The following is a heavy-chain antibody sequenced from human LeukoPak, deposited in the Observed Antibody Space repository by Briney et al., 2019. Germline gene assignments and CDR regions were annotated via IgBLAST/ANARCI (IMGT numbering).Heavy chain of an antibody. Sequence: GGSLRLSCAASGFTFSSHSMNWVRQAPGKGLEGVSSISSSTTYIYYADSVKGRFTISRDNAKNSLNLQMNSLRAEDTAVYYCARDGNIAACDYWGQGTLVTVSS. J-gene: IGHJ4*02. CDR3: ARDGNIAACDY. V-gene: IGHV3-21*01. CDR2: ISSSTTYI. D-gene: IGHD6-25*01. CDR1: GFTFSSHS.